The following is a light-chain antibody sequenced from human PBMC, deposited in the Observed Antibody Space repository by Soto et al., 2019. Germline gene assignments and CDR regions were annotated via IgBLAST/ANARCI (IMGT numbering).Light chain of an antibody. J-gene: IGKJ1*01. Sequence: EIVLTQSPGTLSLSPGERATLSCRASQSVSSSYLAWYQQKPGQAPRLLIYGASSRATGIPDRFSGSGSGTDFTLTISILEPEDFAVYYCQQYGSSLTWTFGQGTKVDIK. CDR2: GAS. V-gene: IGKV3-20*01. CDR1: QSVSSSY. CDR3: QQYGSSLTWT.